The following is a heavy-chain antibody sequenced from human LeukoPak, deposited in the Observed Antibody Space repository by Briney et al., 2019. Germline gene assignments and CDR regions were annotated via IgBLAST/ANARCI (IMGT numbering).Heavy chain of an antibody. J-gene: IGHJ4*02. D-gene: IGHD1-26*01. CDR1: GFIFRDYS. CDR2: ISGSGYSK. V-gene: IGHV3-11*04. Sequence: GGSLGLSCVGSGFIFRDYSIGWFRQGPGKGPEWISHISGSGYSKYDADSVKGRFTISRDNSKNTLYLQMNSLRAEDTAVYYCAKDLGTGELLGVHFDYWGQGTLVTVSS. CDR3: AKDLGTGELLGVHFDY.